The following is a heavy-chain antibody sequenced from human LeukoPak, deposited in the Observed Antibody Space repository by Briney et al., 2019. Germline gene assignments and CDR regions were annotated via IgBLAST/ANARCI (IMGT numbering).Heavy chain of an antibody. CDR1: GFTFSDYA. CDR2: LSYDGSRT. V-gene: IGHV3-30*16. Sequence: PGGSLRLSCAASGFTFSDYAMRWVRQSPGKGLEWVAVLSYDGSRTYYADSVKGRFTISRDNSRNRVYLQMTSLATEDTAIYYCARDWGFDSWGQGTLVTVSS. CDR3: ARDWGFDS. D-gene: IGHD7-27*01. J-gene: IGHJ4*02.